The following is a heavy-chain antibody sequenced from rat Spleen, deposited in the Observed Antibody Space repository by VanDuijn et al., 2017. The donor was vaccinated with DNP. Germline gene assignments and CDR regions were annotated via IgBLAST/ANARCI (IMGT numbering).Heavy chain of an antibody. CDR1: GYIFTSYY. Sequence: QVQLQQAGAELAKPGSSVKISCKASGYIFTSYYITWIKQTTGQGLEYIGYISTGSGGSNSNEKFKGKATLTEDKSSSTAFMQLSSLTPDVSAVYYCARSGGSRVWFAYWGQGTLVTVSS. CDR2: ISTGSGGS. V-gene: IGHV1-43*01. D-gene: IGHD1-4*01. J-gene: IGHJ3*01. CDR3: ARSGGSRVWFAY.